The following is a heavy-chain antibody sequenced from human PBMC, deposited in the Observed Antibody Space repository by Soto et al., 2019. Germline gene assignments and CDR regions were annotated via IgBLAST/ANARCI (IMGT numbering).Heavy chain of an antibody. D-gene: IGHD3-9*01. Sequence: SATLCLTSTVSGGSINSGAYYWSWIRQQPGKGLEWIGYFYYGGSTYYNPSLRSRITISGDTSKNDFSLSLTSVTAADTAVYYCARGGRDILTFDGMDVWGQGTTVTVSS. CDR1: GGSINSGAYY. V-gene: IGHV4-31*03. CDR3: ARGGRDILTFDGMDV. CDR2: FYYGGST. J-gene: IGHJ6*02.